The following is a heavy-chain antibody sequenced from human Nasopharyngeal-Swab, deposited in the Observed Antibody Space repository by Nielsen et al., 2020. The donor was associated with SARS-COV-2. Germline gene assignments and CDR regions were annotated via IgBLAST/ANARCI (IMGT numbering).Heavy chain of an antibody. J-gene: IGHJ4*02. CDR2: IGGYVDST. CDR3: ADPPFSEY. CDR1: GFTLSSYA. Sequence: GGSLRLSCAASGFTLSSYALNWVRQSPGKGLEWVSSIGGYVDSTFYADSVKGRFTISRDRSKNTFYLQMNSLRVEDTAVYYCADPPFSEYWGQGTLVPVSS. V-gene: IGHV3-23*01.